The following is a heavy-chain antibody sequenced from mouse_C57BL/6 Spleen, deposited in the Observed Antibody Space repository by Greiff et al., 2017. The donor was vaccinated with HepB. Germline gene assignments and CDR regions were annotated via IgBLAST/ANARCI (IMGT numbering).Heavy chain of an antibody. J-gene: IGHJ4*01. CDR3: DKTGGNYDAMDY. CDR1: GFSLTSYG. CDR2: IWRGGST. V-gene: IGHV2-5*01. D-gene: IGHD2-1*01. Sequence: QVQLQQSGPGLVQPSQSLSITCTVSGFSLTSYGVHWVRQSPGKGLEWLGVIWRGGSTDYNAAFMSRLSITKDNSKSQVFFKMNSLQADDTAIYYCDKTGGNYDAMDYWGQGTSVTVSS.